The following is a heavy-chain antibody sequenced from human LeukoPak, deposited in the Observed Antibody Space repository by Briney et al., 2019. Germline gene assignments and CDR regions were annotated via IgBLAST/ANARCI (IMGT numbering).Heavy chain of an antibody. CDR1: GGSFSGYY. V-gene: IGHV4-34*01. Sequence: SETLSLTCAVYGGSFSGYYWSWIRQPPGKGLEWIGEINHSGSTNYIPSLKSRVTISVDTSKNQFSLKLSSVTAADTAVYYCARGLYSGYADYFDYWGQGTLVTVSS. CDR2: INHSGST. CDR3: ARGLYSGYADYFDY. J-gene: IGHJ4*02. D-gene: IGHD5-12*01.